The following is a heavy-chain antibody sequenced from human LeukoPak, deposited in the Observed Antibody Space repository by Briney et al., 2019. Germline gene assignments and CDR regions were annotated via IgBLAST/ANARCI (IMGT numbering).Heavy chain of an antibody. Sequence: ASVKVSCKASGYTFTSYDINWVRQATGQGLEWMGWMNPNSGNTGYAQKFQGRVTMTTDTSTSTAYMELRSLRSDDTAVYYCARGDIEYSSSSSDYWGQGTLVTVSS. CDR3: ARGDIEYSSSSSDY. CDR2: MNPNSGNT. J-gene: IGHJ4*02. CDR1: GYTFTSYD. V-gene: IGHV1-8*01. D-gene: IGHD6-6*01.